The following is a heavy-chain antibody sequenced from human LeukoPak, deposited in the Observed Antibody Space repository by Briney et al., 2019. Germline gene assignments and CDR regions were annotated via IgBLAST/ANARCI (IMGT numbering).Heavy chain of an antibody. V-gene: IGHV1-69*13. CDR3: ARVSIVGAIFDY. J-gene: IGHJ4*02. CDR1: GGTFSSYA. CDR2: IIPIFGTA. D-gene: IGHD1-26*01. Sequence: GASVKVSCKASGGTFSSYAISWVRQTPGQGLEWMGGIIPIFGTANYAQKFQGRVTITADESTSTAYMELSSLRSEDTAVYYCARVSIVGAIFDYWGQGTLVTVSS.